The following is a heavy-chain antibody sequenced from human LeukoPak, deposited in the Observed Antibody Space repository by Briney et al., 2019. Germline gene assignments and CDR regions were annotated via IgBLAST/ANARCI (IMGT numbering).Heavy chain of an antibody. J-gene: IGHJ6*02. Sequence: GGSLRLSCAASGFTFSNYGMHWVRQAPGKGLEWVAVISYDGSNKYYADSVKGRFTISRDNSKNTLYLQMNSLRAEDTAVYYCAKVGVEDSSGWYGEPYYYYYGMDVWGQGTTVTVSS. V-gene: IGHV3-30*18. CDR2: ISYDGSNK. CDR3: AKVGVEDSSGWYGEPYYYYYGMDV. CDR1: GFTFSNYG. D-gene: IGHD6-19*01.